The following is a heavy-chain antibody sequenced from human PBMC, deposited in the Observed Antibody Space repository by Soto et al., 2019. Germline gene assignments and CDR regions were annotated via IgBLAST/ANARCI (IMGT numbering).Heavy chain of an antibody. CDR2: IIPMFGTA. V-gene: IGHV1-69*01. Sequence: QVQLVQSGAEVKKPGSSVKVSCKASGDTFSSYAINWVRQAPGQGLEWMGGIIPMFGTANYAQKFKGRVTITAGESTRTVYMELRSLRSDDTAVYYCARVGPAHYYDSSGYYSPLDYWGQGTLVTVSS. CDR1: GDTFSSYA. CDR3: ARVGPAHYYDSSGYYSPLDY. D-gene: IGHD3-22*01. J-gene: IGHJ4*02.